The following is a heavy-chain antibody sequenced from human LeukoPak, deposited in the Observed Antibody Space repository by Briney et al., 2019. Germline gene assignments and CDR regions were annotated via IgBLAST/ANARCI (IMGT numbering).Heavy chain of an antibody. Sequence: ASVKVSCKVSGYTLTELSMHWVRQAPGKGLGWMGGFDPEDGETIYAQKFQGRVTMTEDTSTDTAYMELSSLRSEDTAVYYCARLESSIAARKAFDIWGQGTMVTVSS. CDR1: GYTLTELS. CDR3: ARLESSIAARKAFDI. V-gene: IGHV1-24*01. CDR2: FDPEDGET. D-gene: IGHD6-6*01. J-gene: IGHJ3*02.